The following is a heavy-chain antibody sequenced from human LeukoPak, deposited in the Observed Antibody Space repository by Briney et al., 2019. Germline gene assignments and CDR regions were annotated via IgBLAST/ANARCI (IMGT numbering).Heavy chain of an antibody. J-gene: IGHJ6*03. CDR3: AKDHESGDYLAFYMDV. CDR2: ITRDGKTT. V-gene: IGHV3-43D*04. Sequence: GGSLRLSCSASSFDFGGYAMHWVRQAPGKGLEWVALITRDGKTTYLADSVTGRFNVSRDNYKNVLYLHMSSLRFEDSALYYCAKDHESGDYLAFYMDVWGKGTTVSVSS. CDR1: SFDFGGYA. D-gene: IGHD4-17*01.